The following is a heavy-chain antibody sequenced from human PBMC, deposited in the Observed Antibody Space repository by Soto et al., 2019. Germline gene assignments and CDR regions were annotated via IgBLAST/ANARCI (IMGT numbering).Heavy chain of an antibody. Sequence: QLQLQESGPGLVKPSETLSLTCTVSGGSISSSSYYWGWIRQPPGKGLEWIGSIYYSGSTYYNPSLKSRVTISVDTSKNQFSLNLSSVTAADTAVYYCATGGSGSYSNAFDIWGQGTMVTVSS. D-gene: IGHD3-10*01. CDR2: IYYSGST. J-gene: IGHJ3*02. CDR1: GGSISSSSYY. CDR3: ATGGSGSYSNAFDI. V-gene: IGHV4-39*01.